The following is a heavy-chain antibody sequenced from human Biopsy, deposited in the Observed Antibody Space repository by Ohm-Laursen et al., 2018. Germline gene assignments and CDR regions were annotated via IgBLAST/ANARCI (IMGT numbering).Heavy chain of an antibody. Sequence: GTLSLTCTVSGGSFTGHYWSWIRQPPGKGLEWTGHISYTGYTSYKSSLKSRVTISLDTSRKHFSLRLTSLAAADTAVYYCARGSNEYGGLYFPHWGQGTLVTVSS. D-gene: IGHD4-23*01. J-gene: IGHJ1*01. CDR2: ISYTGYT. V-gene: IGHV4-59*11. CDR3: ARGSNEYGGLYFPH. CDR1: GGSFTGHY.